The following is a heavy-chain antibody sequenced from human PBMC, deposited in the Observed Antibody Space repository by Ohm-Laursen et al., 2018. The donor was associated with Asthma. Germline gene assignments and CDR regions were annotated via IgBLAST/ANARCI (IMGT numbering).Heavy chain of an antibody. D-gene: IGHD4-17*01. J-gene: IGHJ6*02. CDR3: TRLGETTVTTYSGADYYYYYGMDV. Sequence: GSSVKVSCKASGYTFSSYGISWVRQAPGQGLEWMGWISAYNGNTNYAQRVQGRVTMTTDTSTSTAYMELRSLRSDDTAVYYCTRLGETTVTTYSGADYYYYYGMDVWGQGTTVTVSS. CDR1: GYTFSSYG. V-gene: IGHV1-18*01. CDR2: ISAYNGNT.